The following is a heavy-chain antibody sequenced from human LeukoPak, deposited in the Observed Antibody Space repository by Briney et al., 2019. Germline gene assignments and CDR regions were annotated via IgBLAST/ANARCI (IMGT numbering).Heavy chain of an antibody. CDR2: INPSGGST. Sequence: ASVKVSCKASGYTFTSYYMHWVRQAPGQGLEWMGIINPSGGSTSYAQKFQGRVTITADESTSTAYMELSSLRSEDTAVYYCARAHNSYYYDSSGYYYEYFQHWGQGTLVTVSS. J-gene: IGHJ1*01. CDR3: ARAHNSYYYDSSGYYYEYFQH. D-gene: IGHD3-22*01. V-gene: IGHV1-46*01. CDR1: GYTFTSYY.